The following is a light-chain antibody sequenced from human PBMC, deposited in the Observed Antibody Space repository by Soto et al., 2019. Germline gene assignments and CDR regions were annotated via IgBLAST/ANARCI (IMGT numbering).Light chain of an antibody. CDR2: AAS. J-gene: IGKJ2*01. CDR3: QQSDT. V-gene: IGKV1-39*01. CDR1: QSISSY. Sequence: DIQMTQSPSSLSASVGERVTITCRASQSISSYLNWYQQKPGKAPKLLIYAASSLQSGVTSRFSGSGSGTDFTLTISSLQPEDFATYYCQQSDTFGQGTKLEIK.